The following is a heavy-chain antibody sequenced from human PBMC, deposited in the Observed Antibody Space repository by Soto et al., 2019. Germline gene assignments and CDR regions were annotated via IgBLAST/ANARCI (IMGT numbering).Heavy chain of an antibody. V-gene: IGHV3-20*01. CDR1: GFTFDDYG. Sequence: AGGSLRLSCAASGFTFDDYGMSWVRQAPGKGLEWVSGINWNGGSTGYADSVKGRFTISRDNAKNSLYLQMNSLRAEDTALYHCARETGTTVRRAFDIWGQGTMVTVSS. J-gene: IGHJ3*02. D-gene: IGHD1-7*01. CDR3: ARETGTTVRRAFDI. CDR2: INWNGGST.